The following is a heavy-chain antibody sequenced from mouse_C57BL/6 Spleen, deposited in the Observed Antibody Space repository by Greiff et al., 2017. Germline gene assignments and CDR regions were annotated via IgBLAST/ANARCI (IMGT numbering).Heavy chain of an antibody. CDR3: ARGSYVDY. CDR2: INPNNGGT. J-gene: IGHJ2*01. CDR1: GYTFTDYY. V-gene: IGHV1-26*01. Sequence: EVQLQQSGPELVKPGASVKISCKASGYTFTDYYMNWVKQSHGKSLEWIGAINPNNGGTSYNQKFKGKATLTVDKSTSPAYMELRSLTSEASAVYYCARGSYVDYWGQGTTLTVSS.